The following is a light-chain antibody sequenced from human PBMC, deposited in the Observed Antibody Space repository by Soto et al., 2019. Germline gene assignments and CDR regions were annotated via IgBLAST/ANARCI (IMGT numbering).Light chain of an antibody. CDR2: KVS. J-gene: IGKJ1*01. Sequence: DVVLTQSPLSLPVTLGQPASISCRSSQSLVYSDGNTYLNWFQQRPGQSPRRLIYKVSNRDSGVPDRFSGSGQGTDFTLKISRVEAEDVGVYYCMQGTHWPWTFGQGTKVEIK. CDR3: MQGTHWPWT. CDR1: QSLVYSDGNTY. V-gene: IGKV2-30*01.